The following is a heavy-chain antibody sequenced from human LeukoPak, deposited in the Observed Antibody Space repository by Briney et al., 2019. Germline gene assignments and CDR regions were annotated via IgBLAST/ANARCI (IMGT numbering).Heavy chain of an antibody. Sequence: SLRLSCAXXXFTFSSYAMHWVRQAPGKGLEWVAVISYDGSNKYYADSVKGRFTISRDNAKNSLYLQMNSLRAEDTAVYYCARDLEYYYDSSGYVRFDYWGQGTLVTVSS. D-gene: IGHD3-22*01. J-gene: IGHJ4*02. CDR3: ARDLEYYYDSSGYVRFDY. V-gene: IGHV3-30-3*01. CDR2: ISYDGSNK. CDR1: XFTFSSYA.